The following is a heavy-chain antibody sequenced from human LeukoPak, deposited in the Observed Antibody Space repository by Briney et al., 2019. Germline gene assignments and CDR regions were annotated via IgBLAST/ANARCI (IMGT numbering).Heavy chain of an antibody. Sequence: SVKVSCKASGGTFSSYAISWVRQAPGQGLEWMGGIIPIFGTANYAQKFQGRVTITTDESTSTAYMELSSLGSEDTAVYYCAREQAAAGTGVSVWFDPWGQGTLVTVSS. CDR2: IIPIFGTA. CDR3: AREQAAAGTGVSVWFDP. J-gene: IGHJ5*02. CDR1: GGTFSSYA. V-gene: IGHV1-69*05. D-gene: IGHD6-13*01.